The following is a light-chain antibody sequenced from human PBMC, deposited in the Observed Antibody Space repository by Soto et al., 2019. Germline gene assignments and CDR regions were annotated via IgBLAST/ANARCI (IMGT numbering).Light chain of an antibody. Sequence: GDRVTITCRASPSINTWLAWYQHKPGEAPKLLIYKTSSLKSGVPSRFSGRGSGTEFTLTISSLQPDDFATYFCQQYSNTLYTFGPGTKLEIK. CDR3: QQYSNTLYT. V-gene: IGKV1-5*03. CDR2: KTS. J-gene: IGKJ2*01. CDR1: PSINTW.